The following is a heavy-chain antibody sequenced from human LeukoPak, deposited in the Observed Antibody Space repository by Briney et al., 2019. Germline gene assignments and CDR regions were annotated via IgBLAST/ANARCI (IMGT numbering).Heavy chain of an antibody. Sequence: GGSPRLSCAASGFXFSSYGIHWVRQAPGKGLEWVAVIWYDGSNKYYADSVKGRFTISRDNSKNTLYLQMNSLRAEDTAVYYCARESLFGLAEDYWGQGTLVTVSS. J-gene: IGHJ4*02. CDR3: ARESLFGLAEDY. CDR2: IWYDGSNK. D-gene: IGHD3-16*01. CDR1: GFXFSSYG. V-gene: IGHV3-33*01.